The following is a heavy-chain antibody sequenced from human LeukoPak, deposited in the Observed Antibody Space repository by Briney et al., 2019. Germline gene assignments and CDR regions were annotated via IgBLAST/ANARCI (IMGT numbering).Heavy chain of an antibody. CDR2: ISSSGSTI. CDR3: ARGCPTVSDSYYFDY. Sequence: GGSLRLSCAASGFTFSSYEMNWVRQAPGKGLEWVSYISSSGSTIYYADSVKGRFTISRDNAKNSLYLQMNSPRAEDTAVYYCARGCPTVSDSYYFDYWGQGTLVTVSS. D-gene: IGHD4-17*01. J-gene: IGHJ4*02. CDR1: GFTFSSYE. V-gene: IGHV3-48*03.